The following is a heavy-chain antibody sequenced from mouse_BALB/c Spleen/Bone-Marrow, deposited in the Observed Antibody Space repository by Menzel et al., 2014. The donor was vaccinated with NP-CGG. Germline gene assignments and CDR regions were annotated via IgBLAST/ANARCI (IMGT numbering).Heavy chain of an antibody. V-gene: IGHV1-39*01. J-gene: IGHJ4*01. Sequence: VQLQQSGPELEKPGASVKISCKASGYSFTGYNMNWVKQSNGKSLEWIGSIDPNYGGSSYNQKFKGKATLTVDKSSSTAYMQLKSLTSEDSAVYYCAREGSHRDDYAMDYWGQGTSVTVSS. CDR1: GYSFTGYN. CDR2: IDPNYGGS. CDR3: AREGSHRDDYAMDY.